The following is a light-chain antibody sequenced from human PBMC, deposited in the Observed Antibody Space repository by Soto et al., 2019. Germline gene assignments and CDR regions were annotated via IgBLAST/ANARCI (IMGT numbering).Light chain of an antibody. Sequence: DIQMTQSPSTLSASLGDRVTITCRASQSISIWLAWYQQKPGKAPKLLIYKASSLESGVPSRFSGSGSGTEFTLTISSLQPDDFATYYCQQYNSYPGTFGQGTKVDI. CDR3: QQYNSYPGT. J-gene: IGKJ1*01. CDR1: QSISIW. CDR2: KAS. V-gene: IGKV1-5*03.